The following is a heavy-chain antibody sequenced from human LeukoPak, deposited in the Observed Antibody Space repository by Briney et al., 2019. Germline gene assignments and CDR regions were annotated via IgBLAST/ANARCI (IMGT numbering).Heavy chain of an antibody. Sequence: GGSLRLSCAASGFTFITYAMSWVRQAPGKGLEWVSGISGSGGSTYYADSVKGRFTISRDNSKNTLYLQMNSLRAEDTAVYYCAKDPTTYYDTSGYGRYNRFDPWGQGTLVTVSS. D-gene: IGHD3-22*01. CDR1: GFTFITYA. CDR2: ISGSGGST. CDR3: AKDPTTYYDTSGYGRYNRFDP. J-gene: IGHJ5*02. V-gene: IGHV3-23*01.